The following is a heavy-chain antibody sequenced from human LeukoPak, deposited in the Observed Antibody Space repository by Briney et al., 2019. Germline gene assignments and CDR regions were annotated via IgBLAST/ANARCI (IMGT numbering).Heavy chain of an antibody. Sequence: PGGSLRLSCAASGFSFSGYSINWVRQAPGKGLEWVSSLSPGSSYKHYADSVKGRFTISRDNAKNLLYLQMNSLRAEDTAVYYCARGQRSPDNWGQGTLVTVSS. J-gene: IGHJ4*02. CDR3: ARGQRSPDN. CDR1: GFSFSGYS. D-gene: IGHD3-22*01. V-gene: IGHV3-21*01. CDR2: LSPGSSYK.